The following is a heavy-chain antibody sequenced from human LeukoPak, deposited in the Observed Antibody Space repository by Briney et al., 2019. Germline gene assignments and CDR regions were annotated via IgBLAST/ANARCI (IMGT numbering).Heavy chain of an antibody. CDR3: ARERYKEGYG. CDR1: GFTFSSYA. CDR2: ISSSSSYI. J-gene: IGHJ4*02. D-gene: IGHD5-24*01. Sequence: GGSLRLSCAASGFTFSSYAMSWVRQAPGKGLEWVSSISSSSSYIYYADSVKGRFTISRDNAKNSLYLQMNSLRAEDTAVYYCARERYKEGYGWGQGTLVTVSS. V-gene: IGHV3-21*01.